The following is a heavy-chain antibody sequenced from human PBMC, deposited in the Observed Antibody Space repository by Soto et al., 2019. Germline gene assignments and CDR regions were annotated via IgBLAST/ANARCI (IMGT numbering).Heavy chain of an antibody. CDR3: ARLVGGYDSYFDH. D-gene: IGHD5-12*01. V-gene: IGHV5-51*01. CDR1: GYDFTRTW. J-gene: IGHJ4*02. CDR2: IYPGDSET. Sequence: GESLKISFKGSGYDFTRTWIGWVRQLPGKGLDWMGIIYPGDSETRYSPSFQGQVTISADKSISTAYLQWSSLKTSDTAMYYCARLVGGYDSYFDHWGQGTRVTVSS.